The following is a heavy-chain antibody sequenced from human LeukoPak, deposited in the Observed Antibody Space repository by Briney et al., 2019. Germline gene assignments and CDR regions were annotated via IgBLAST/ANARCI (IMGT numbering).Heavy chain of an antibody. Sequence: SVKGSCKASGGTFSSYAISWVRQAPGQGLEWMGRIIPILGIANSAQKFQGRVTITADKSTSTASTELSSLRSEDTDVYYCARPGPYYDSSGYYYGDAFDIWGQGTMVTVSS. CDR1: GGTFSSYA. D-gene: IGHD3-22*01. CDR3: ARPGPYYDSSGYYYGDAFDI. J-gene: IGHJ3*02. V-gene: IGHV1-69*04. CDR2: IIPILGIA.